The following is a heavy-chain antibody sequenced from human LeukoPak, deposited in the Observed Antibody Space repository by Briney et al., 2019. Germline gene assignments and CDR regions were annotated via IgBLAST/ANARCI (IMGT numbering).Heavy chain of an antibody. Sequence: PSETLSLTCAVYGGSFSGYYWSWIRQPPGKGLEWIGEINHSGSTNYNPSLKSRVTISVDTSKNQFSLKLSSVTAADTAVYYCARGVSGHQWLVRAVYYFDYWGQGTLVTVSS. V-gene: IGHV4-34*01. CDR1: GGSFSGYY. CDR3: ARGVSGHQWLVRAVYYFDY. CDR2: INHSGST. J-gene: IGHJ4*02. D-gene: IGHD6-19*01.